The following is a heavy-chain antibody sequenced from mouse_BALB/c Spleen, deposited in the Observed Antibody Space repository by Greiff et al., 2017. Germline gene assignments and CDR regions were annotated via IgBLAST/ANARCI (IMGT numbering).Heavy chain of an antibody. D-gene: IGHD1-1*01. V-gene: IGHV1S137*01. CDR1: GYTFTDYA. J-gene: IGHJ4*01. CDR2: ISTYYGDA. Sequence: VQLQQSGAELVRPGVSVKISCKGSGYTFTDYAMHWVKQSHAKSLEWIGVISTYYGDASYNQKFKGKATMTVDKSSSTAYMELARLTSEDSAIYYCAREGLLRPAMDYWGQGTSVTVSS. CDR3: AREGLLRPAMDY.